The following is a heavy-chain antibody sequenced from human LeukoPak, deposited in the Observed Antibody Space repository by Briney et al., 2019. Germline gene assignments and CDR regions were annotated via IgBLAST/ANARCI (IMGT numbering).Heavy chain of an antibody. V-gene: IGHV4-39*01. CDR1: GGSISSSSYY. D-gene: IGHD3-16*01. J-gene: IGHJ5*02. Sequence: KPSETLSPTCTVSGGSISSSSYYWGWIRQPPGKGLEWIVSIYYSGSTYYNPSLKSRVTISVDTSKNQFSLKLSSVTAADTAVYYCARRLGPFTFVDPWGQGTLVTASS. CDR3: ARRLGPFTFVDP. CDR2: IYYSGST.